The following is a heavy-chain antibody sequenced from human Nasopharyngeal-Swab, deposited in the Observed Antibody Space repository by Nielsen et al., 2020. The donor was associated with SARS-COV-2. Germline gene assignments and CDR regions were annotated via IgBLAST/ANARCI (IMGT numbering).Heavy chain of an antibody. D-gene: IGHD3-16*02. CDR3: ARGRAFYDYVWGSYRPFDY. CDR2: INHSGST. V-gene: IGHV4-34*01. J-gene: IGHJ4*02. Sequence: RQAPGKGLEWIGEINHSGSTNYNPSLKSRVTISVDTSKNQFSLKLSSVTAADTAVYYCARGRAFYDYVWGSYRPFDYWGQGTLVTVSS.